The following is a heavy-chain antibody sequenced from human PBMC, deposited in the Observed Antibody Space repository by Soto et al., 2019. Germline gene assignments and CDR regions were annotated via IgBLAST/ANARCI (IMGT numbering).Heavy chain of an antibody. Sequence: GPTLVNPTQTLALTCTFSVFSLSTRDVRVGFIRQPPGKALEWLALIYWDDDKRYSPSLKNRLTITKDTSKNQVVLTMTNMDPVDTATYYCAHSKYSKSSFDYWGQGTLLTV. D-gene: IGHD6-6*01. CDR1: VFSLSTRDVR. CDR3: AHSKYSKSSFDY. J-gene: IGHJ4*02. V-gene: IGHV2-5*02. CDR2: IYWDDDK.